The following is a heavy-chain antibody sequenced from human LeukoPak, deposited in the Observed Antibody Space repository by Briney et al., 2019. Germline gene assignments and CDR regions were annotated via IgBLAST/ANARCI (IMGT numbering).Heavy chain of an antibody. D-gene: IGHD3-10*01. V-gene: IGHV3-30*02. CDR3: ARDEGKVNGWFGELFG. J-gene: IGHJ4*02. CDR1: GFTFSSYG. CDR2: IRYDGSNK. Sequence: GGSLRLSCAASGFTFSSYGMHWVRQAPGKGLEWVAFIRYDGSNKYYADSVKGRFTISRDNSKNTLYLQMNSLRAEDTAVYYCARDEGKVNGWFGELFGWGQGTLVTVSS.